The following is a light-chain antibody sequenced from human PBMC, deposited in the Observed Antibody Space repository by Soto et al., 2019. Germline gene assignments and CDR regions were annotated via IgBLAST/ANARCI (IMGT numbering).Light chain of an antibody. V-gene: IGKV1-39*01. CDR2: AAS. Sequence: DIPLTQSPSSLSASVGDRVTITCRASPSISNYLNWYQQKPAKAPKLLIDAASSLQSGVPSRFSGSGSGTDFTPTNSSLQPEAFANYDYEDSYSTSFTFGPGTKVDI. CDR3: EDSYSTSFT. J-gene: IGKJ3*01. CDR1: PSISNY.